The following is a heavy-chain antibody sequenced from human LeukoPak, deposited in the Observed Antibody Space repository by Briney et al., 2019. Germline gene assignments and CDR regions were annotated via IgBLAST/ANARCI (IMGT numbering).Heavy chain of an antibody. J-gene: IGHJ6*02. CDR2: IFNDDTT. CDR1: GFTVSSNY. D-gene: IGHD2-15*01. Sequence: PGGSLRLSCAASGFTVSSNYMNWVRQAPGEGLEWISTIFNDDTTYYADSLKGRFTISRDNSKNTLYLQMSSLRDEDTAVYYCARDPRVDHSGMDVWGQGTTVTVSS. V-gene: IGHV3-66*01. CDR3: ARDPRVDHSGMDV.